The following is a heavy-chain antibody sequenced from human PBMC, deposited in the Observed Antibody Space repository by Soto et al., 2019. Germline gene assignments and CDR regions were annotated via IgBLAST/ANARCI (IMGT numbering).Heavy chain of an antibody. CDR2: INGDGSTT. Sequence: EVQLVVSGGGLIQPGGSLRLSCAASGFTFSNYWMHWVRQAPGKGLVWVSRINGDGSTTSYADSVKGRFTISRDNAKNTLYLQMNGLRAEDTAVYYCVRGSVYNWRGDFWGQGTLVTVSS. J-gene: IGHJ4*02. V-gene: IGHV3-74*01. CDR3: VRGSVYNWRGDF. D-gene: IGHD1-20*01. CDR1: GFTFSNYW.